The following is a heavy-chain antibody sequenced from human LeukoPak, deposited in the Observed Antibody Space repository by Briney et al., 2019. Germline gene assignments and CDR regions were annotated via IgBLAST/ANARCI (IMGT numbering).Heavy chain of an antibody. CDR2: INDGEST. Sequence: SETLSLTCAVYGGSFSGYYWSWIRQPLGKGLEWIGEINDGESTNYNPSLKGRVTLSVDTSKNQFSLKLSSVTAADTAIYYCSRETAAAGSFMAINDYWGQGTLVTVSS. CDR1: GGSFSGYY. J-gene: IGHJ4*02. D-gene: IGHD6-13*01. CDR3: SRETAAAGSFMAINDY. V-gene: IGHV4-34*01.